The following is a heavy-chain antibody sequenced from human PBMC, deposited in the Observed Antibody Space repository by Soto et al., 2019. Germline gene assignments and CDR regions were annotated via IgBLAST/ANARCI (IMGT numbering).Heavy chain of an antibody. J-gene: IGHJ3*02. CDR2: IKEDGAEK. V-gene: IGHV3-7*01. CDR1: GFTFSSYW. CDR3: ARGLVVVAATDAFDI. D-gene: IGHD2-15*01. Sequence: PGGSLRLSCAASGFTFSSYWMSWVRQAPGKGLEWVASIKEDGAEKYYVDSVEGRFTISRDNAENSLYLHMNSLRAEDTAVYHCARGLVVVAATDAFDIWGQGTMVTVSS.